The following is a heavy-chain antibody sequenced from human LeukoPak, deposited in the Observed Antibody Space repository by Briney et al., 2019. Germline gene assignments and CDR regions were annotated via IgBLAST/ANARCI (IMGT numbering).Heavy chain of an antibody. V-gene: IGHV5-51*01. J-gene: IGHJ6*03. CDR2: IYPGDSDT. CDR3: ARAYCSSTSCYKGYYYYYYMVV. D-gene: IGHD2-2*02. Sequence: GESLKISCKGSGYSFTSYWIGWVRQMPGKGLEWMGIIYPGDSDTRYSPSFQGQVTISADKSISTAYRQWSSLKASDTAMYYCARAYCSSTSCYKGYYYYYYMVVWGKGTTVTVS. CDR1: GYSFTSYW.